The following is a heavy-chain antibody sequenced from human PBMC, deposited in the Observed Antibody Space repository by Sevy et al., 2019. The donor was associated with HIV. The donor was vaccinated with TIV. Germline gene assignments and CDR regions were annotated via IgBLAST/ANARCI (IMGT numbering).Heavy chain of an antibody. V-gene: IGHV1-69*13. Sequence: ASVKVSCKASGGTFSSYAISWVRQAPGQGLEWMGGMIPIFGTANYAQKFQGRVTITADESTSTAYMELSSLRSEDTAVYYCARDGVYCSGGSCYYIFDYWGQGTLVTVSS. CDR2: MIPIFGTA. CDR1: GGTFSSYA. CDR3: ARDGVYCSGGSCYYIFDY. J-gene: IGHJ4*02. D-gene: IGHD2-15*01.